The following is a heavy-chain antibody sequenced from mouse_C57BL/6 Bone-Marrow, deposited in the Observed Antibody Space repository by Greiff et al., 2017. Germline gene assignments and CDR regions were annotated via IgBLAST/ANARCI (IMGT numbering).Heavy chain of an antibody. CDR1: GFTFSDYG. V-gene: IGHV5-17*01. Sequence: EVQVVESGGGLVKPGGSLKLSCAASGFTFSDYGMHWVRQAPEKGLEWVAYISSGSSTIYYADTVKGRITISRDNAKNTLCLQMTSLRSEDTAMYYCARGIYGNYDAYWGQGTLVTVSA. CDR2: ISSGSSTI. J-gene: IGHJ3*01. D-gene: IGHD2-1*01. CDR3: ARGIYGNYDAY.